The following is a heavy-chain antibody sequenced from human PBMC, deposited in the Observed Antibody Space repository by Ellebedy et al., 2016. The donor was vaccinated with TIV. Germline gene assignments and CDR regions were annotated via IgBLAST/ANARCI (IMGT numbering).Heavy chain of an antibody. D-gene: IGHD3-10*01. V-gene: IGHV1-18*04. J-gene: IGHJ4*02. CDR2: ISAYNGNT. Sequence: AASVKVSCKASGYTFTGYYMHWVRQAPGQGLEWMGWISAYNGNTNYAQKLQGRVTMTTDTSTSTAYMELRSLRSDDTAVYYCARVYPITMVRGAHYDYWGQGTLVTVSS. CDR1: GYTFTGYY. CDR3: ARVYPITMVRGAHYDY.